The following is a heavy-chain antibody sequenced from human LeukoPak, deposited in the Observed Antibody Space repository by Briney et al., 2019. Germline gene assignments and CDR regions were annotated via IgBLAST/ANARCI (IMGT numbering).Heavy chain of an antibody. D-gene: IGHD4-17*01. J-gene: IGHJ6*03. CDR1: GFTFDDYA. V-gene: IGHV3-9*03. CDR2: ISWNSGSI. CDR3: AKDRDGDYYYYYMDV. Sequence: LAGGSLRLSCAASGFTFDDYAMHWVRHAPGKGLEWVSGISWNSGSIGYADSVKGRFTISRDNAKNSLYLQMNSLRAEDMALYYCAKDRDGDYYYYYMDVWGKGTTVTVSS.